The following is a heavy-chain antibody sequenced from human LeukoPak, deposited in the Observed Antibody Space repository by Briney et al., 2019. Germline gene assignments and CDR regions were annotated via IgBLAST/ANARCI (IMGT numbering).Heavy chain of an antibody. V-gene: IGHV3-48*02. CDR2: ISSDGGTI. Sequence: GGSLRLSCAASGFTFSRKAMNWVRQAPGKGLEWVSYISSDGGTIYYADSVRGRFTISRDNAKNSLYLQMNSLRDEDTAVYYCARDPGDYVGNDAFDIWGQGTMVTVSS. J-gene: IGHJ3*02. CDR1: GFTFSRKA. CDR3: ARDPGDYVGNDAFDI. D-gene: IGHD4-17*01.